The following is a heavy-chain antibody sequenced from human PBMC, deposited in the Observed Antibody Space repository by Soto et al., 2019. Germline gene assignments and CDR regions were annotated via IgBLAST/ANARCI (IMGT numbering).Heavy chain of an antibody. J-gene: IGHJ6*02. D-gene: IGHD6-13*01. Sequence: SQTLSLTCAISGDSVSSNSAAWNWIRQSPSRGLEWLGRTYYRSKWYNDYAVSVKSRITINPDTSKNQFSLQLNSVTPEDTAVYYCARDLKAAAGVRYSYGMDVWGQGTTVTVSS. CDR2: TYYRSKWYN. CDR1: GDSVSSNSAA. CDR3: ARDLKAAAGVRYSYGMDV. V-gene: IGHV6-1*01.